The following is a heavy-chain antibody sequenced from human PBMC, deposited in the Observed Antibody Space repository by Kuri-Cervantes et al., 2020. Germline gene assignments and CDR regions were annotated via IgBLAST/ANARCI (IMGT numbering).Heavy chain of an antibody. CDR1: GYTFTSYG. D-gene: IGHD5-12*01. J-gene: IGHJ4*02. V-gene: IGHV1-18*01. CDR3: AREVATTFDY. Sequence: GGSLRLSCKASGYTFTSYGISWVRQAPGQGLEWMGWISAYNGNTNYAQKLQGRVTMTRDTSTSTVYMELSSLRSEDTAVYYCAREVATTFDYWGQGTLVTVSS. CDR2: ISAYNGNT.